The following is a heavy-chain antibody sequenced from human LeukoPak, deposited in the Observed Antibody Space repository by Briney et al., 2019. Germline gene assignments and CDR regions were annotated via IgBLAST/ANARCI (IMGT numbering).Heavy chain of an antibody. CDR3: ASLAVAGLSEGY. CDR1: GGSISTYY. Sequence: SETLSLTCTVSGGSISTYYWSWIRQPPGKGLECIGYIYYSGTTNYNPSLKSRVTISVDTSKNQFSLKLSSVTAADTAVYYCASLAVAGLSEGYWGQGTLVIVSS. D-gene: IGHD6-19*01. V-gene: IGHV4-59*01. J-gene: IGHJ4*02. CDR2: IYYSGTT.